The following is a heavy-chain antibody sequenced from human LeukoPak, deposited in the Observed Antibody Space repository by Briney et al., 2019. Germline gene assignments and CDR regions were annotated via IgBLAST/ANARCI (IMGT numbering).Heavy chain of an antibody. CDR2: MTESGNYI. D-gene: IGHD2-15*01. CDR3: VTEGYCRGGSCSSDAFDI. J-gene: IGHJ3*02. CDR1: GFTCSSYT. Sequence: GGSLRLSCAASGFTCSSYTMNWVRRAPGKGLEWVSSMTESGNYIFYADSVKGRFIISRDNAKNSLHLEMNSLRVEDTAVYYCVTEGYCRGGSCSSDAFDIWGQGTMVTVSS. V-gene: IGHV3-21*01.